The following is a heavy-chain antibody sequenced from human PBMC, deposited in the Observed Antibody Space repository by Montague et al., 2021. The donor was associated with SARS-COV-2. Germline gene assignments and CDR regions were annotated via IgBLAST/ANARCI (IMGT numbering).Heavy chain of an antibody. Sequence: SETLSLTCSVSGGSTSNYYRTWIRQSPGKGLQWIGYIFYTGSTKFNPSLKSRVSMSLDTSKNHFSLRLSAVTAADTARYYCARAQNICFIANCVNYFDLWGLGALVTVCS. V-gene: IGHV4-59*01. D-gene: IGHD2-15*01. CDR2: IFYTGST. CDR1: GGSTSNYY. CDR3: ARAQNICFIANCVNYFDL. J-gene: IGHJ4*02.